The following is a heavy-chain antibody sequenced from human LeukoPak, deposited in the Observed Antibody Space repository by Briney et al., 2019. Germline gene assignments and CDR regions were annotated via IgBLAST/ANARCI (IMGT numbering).Heavy chain of an antibody. CDR2: IRCDGSNK. CDR3: ARGDDIVVVPAAHADY. V-gene: IGHV3-30*02. D-gene: IGHD2-2*01. CDR1: GFTFSSYG. Sequence: GGSLRLSCAASGFTFSSYGMHWVRQAPGKGLEWVAFIRCDGSNKYYADSVKGRFTISRDNSKNTLYLQMNSLRAEDTAVYYCARGDDIVVVPAAHADYWGQGTLVTVSS. J-gene: IGHJ4*02.